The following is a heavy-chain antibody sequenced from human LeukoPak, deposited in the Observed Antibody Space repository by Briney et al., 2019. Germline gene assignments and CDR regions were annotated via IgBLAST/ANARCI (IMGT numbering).Heavy chain of an antibody. Sequence: GGSLRLSCAASGFTFSSYSMNWVRQAPGKWLEWVSYISGTSSPRYYADSVKGRFTITRDNAKNSLYLQMNSLRAEDTAVYYCARDVYGDYAIDYWGQGTLVTVSS. J-gene: IGHJ4*02. V-gene: IGHV3-48*04. CDR1: GFTFSSYS. D-gene: IGHD4-17*01. CDR2: ISGTSSPR. CDR3: ARDVYGDYAIDY.